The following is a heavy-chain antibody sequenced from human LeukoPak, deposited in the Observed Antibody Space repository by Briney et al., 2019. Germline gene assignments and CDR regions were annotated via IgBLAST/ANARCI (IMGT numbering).Heavy chain of an antibody. J-gene: IGHJ6*03. CDR3: AKSGSPNYYYYMDV. CDR2: ISGSGGST. CDR1: GFTFSSYA. Sequence: GGSLRLSCAASGFTFSSYAMSWVRQAPGKGLEWVSAISGSGGSTYYADSVRGRFTISRDNSKNTLYLQMNSLRAEDTAVYYCAKSGSPNYYYYMDVWGKGNTVTVSS. V-gene: IGHV3-23*01. D-gene: IGHD1-26*01.